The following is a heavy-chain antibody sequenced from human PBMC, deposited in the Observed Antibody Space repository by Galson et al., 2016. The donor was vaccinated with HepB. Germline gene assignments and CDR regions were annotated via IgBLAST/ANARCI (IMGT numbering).Heavy chain of an antibody. CDR1: GFTFSNYW. CDR3: SPLPWKSESEDP. J-gene: IGHJ5*02. V-gene: IGHV3-74*01. CDR2: ITPDGTP. D-gene: IGHD1-1*01. Sequence: SLRLSCAASGFTFSNYWMHWVRQAPGKGLVWVSRITPDGTPKYADSVKGRFTTSRDNAKNTVYLQMNSLRAEDTAVYYCSPLPWKSESEDPWGQGTVVTVSS.